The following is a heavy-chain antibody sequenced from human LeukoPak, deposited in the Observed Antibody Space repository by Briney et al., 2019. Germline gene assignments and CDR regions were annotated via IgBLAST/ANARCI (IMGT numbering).Heavy chain of an antibody. Sequence: GGSLRLSCAASGFTFSSYAMSWVRQAPGKGLEWVSAISGSGGSTYYADSVKGRFTISRDNSKNTLYLQMNSLRAEDTAVYYCSKIPVGILEFDYWGQGTLVTVSS. V-gene: IGHV3-23*01. CDR2: ISGSGGST. CDR1: GFTFSSYA. CDR3: SKIPVGILEFDY. D-gene: IGHD1-26*01. J-gene: IGHJ4*02.